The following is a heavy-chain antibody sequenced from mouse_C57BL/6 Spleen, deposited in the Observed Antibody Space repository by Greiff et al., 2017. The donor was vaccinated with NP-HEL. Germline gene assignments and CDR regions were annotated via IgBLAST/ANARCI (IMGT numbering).Heavy chain of an antibody. V-gene: IGHV1-69*01. Sequence: QVQLQQPGAELVMPGASVKLSCKASGYTFTSYWMHWVKQRPGQGLEWIGEIDPSDSYTNYNQKFKGKSTLTVDKSSSTAYMQLSSLTSEDSAVYYCAHGYFDVWGTGTTVTVSS. CDR1: GYTFTSYW. CDR3: AHGYFDV. CDR2: IDPSDSYT. J-gene: IGHJ1*03.